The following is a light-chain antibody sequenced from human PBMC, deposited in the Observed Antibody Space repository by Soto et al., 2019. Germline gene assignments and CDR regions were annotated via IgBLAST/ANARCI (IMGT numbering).Light chain of an antibody. CDR3: WSYARRDTFEV. V-gene: IGLV2-23*02. CDR1: SNDVGIYNL. J-gene: IGLJ2*01. Sequence: QSVLTQPASVSGSPGQSITISCTGTSNDVGIYNLVSWYQQHPGKVPKLIIYEVTKRPSGVSNRFSGSKSGNTASLTISGLQAEDEAHYYCWSYARRDTFEVFGGATKVTVL. CDR2: EVT.